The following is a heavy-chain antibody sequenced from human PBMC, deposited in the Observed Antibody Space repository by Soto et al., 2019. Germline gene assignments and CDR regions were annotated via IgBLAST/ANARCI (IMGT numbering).Heavy chain of an antibody. V-gene: IGHV3-74*01. Sequence: GGSLRLSCGGSGFTFRGYWMHWVRQSPGKGLVWVSRINSDGTTTAYADSVKGRFTISRDNSKNTLFLQMTSLRADDTAVYYCTHCRGESCHGGYFGMDVWGQGTTVTVSS. J-gene: IGHJ6*02. CDR3: THCRGESCHGGYFGMDV. CDR1: GFTFRGYW. CDR2: INSDGTTT. D-gene: IGHD2-15*01.